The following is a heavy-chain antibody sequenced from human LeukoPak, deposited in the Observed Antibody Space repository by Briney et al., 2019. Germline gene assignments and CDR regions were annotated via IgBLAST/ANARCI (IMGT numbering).Heavy chain of an antibody. CDR1: GGTFSSYA. CDR3: ARVTLRFLGWLPKREYYYMDV. Sequence: SVKVSCKASGGTFSSYAISWVRQAPGQGLEWMGGIIPIFGAANYAQKFQGRVTITTDESTSTAYMELSSLRSEDTAVYYCARVTLRFLGWLPKREYYYMDVWGKGTTVTVSS. V-gene: IGHV1-69*05. J-gene: IGHJ6*03. D-gene: IGHD3-3*01. CDR2: IIPIFGAA.